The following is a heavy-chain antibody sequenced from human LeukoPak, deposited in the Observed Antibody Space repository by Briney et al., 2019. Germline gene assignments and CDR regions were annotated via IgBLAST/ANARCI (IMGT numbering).Heavy chain of an antibody. Sequence: SQTLSLTCTVSGGSISSGGYYWSWIRRHPGKGLEWIGYIYYSGSTYYNPSLKSRVTISVDTSKNQFSLKLSSVTAADTAVYYCATYPYYYDSSGYYFDYWGQGTLVTVSS. CDR2: IYYSGST. J-gene: IGHJ4*02. CDR3: ATYPYYYDSSGYYFDY. CDR1: GGSISSGGYY. D-gene: IGHD3-22*01. V-gene: IGHV4-31*03.